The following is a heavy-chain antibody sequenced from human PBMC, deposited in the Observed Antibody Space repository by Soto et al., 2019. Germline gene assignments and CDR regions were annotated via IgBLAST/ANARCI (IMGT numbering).Heavy chain of an antibody. CDR3: ARAEVYYDILTGYRYYYYGMDV. D-gene: IGHD3-9*01. CDR2: MYHSGST. J-gene: IGHJ6*02. CDR1: GGSTSSGGYY. Sequence: PSENLSLTCAVSGGSTSSGGYYWSWIRQPPGKGLEWIGYMYHSGSTYYNPSLKSRVTISIDTSKNQFSLKLSSVTAADTAVYYCARAEVYYDILTGYRYYYYGMDVWGQGTTVT. V-gene: IGHV4-30-2*01.